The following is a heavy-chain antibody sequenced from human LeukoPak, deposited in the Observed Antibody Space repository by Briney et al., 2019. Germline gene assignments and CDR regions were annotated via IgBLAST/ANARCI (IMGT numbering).Heavy chain of an antibody. V-gene: IGHV4-59*01. D-gene: IGHD3-3*01. CDR1: GGSISSYY. CDR2: IYYSGST. Sequence: SETLSLTCTVSGGSISSYYWSWIRQPPGKGLEWIGYIYYSGSTNYNPSLKSRATISVDTSKNQFSLKLSSVTAADTAVYYCARVITIFGVVIDPWGQGTLVTVSS. J-gene: IGHJ5*02. CDR3: ARVITIFGVVIDP.